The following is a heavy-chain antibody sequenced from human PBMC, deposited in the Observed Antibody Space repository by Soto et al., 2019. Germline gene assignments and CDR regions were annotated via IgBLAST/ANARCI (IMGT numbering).Heavy chain of an antibody. D-gene: IGHD3-3*01. CDR2: MNPNSGNT. CDR1: GYTFTSYD. Sequence: ASVKVSCKASGYTFTSYDINWVRQATGQGLEWMGWMNPNSGNTGYAQKFQGRVTMTRNTSISTAYMELSSLRSEDTAVYYCARAEWLLEGSWFDPWGQGIQVTVSS. CDR3: ARAEWLLEGSWFDP. V-gene: IGHV1-8*01. J-gene: IGHJ5*02.